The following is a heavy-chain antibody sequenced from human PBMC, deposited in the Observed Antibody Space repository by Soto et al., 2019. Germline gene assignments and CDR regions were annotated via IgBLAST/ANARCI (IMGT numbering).Heavy chain of an antibody. V-gene: IGHV1-69*01. CDR1: GGTFSSYA. Sequence: QVQLVQSGAEVKKPGSSVKLSCKASGGTFSSYAISWVRQAPGQGLEWMGGIIPIFGTANYAQKFQGRVTITADESTSTAYMELSSLRSEDTAVYYCARAHVDSSGYSSPDDAFDIWGQGTMVTVSS. CDR3: ARAHVDSSGYSSPDDAFDI. CDR2: IIPIFGTA. D-gene: IGHD3-22*01. J-gene: IGHJ3*02.